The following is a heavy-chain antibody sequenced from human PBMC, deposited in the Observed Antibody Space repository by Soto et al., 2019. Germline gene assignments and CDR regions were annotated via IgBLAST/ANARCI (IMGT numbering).Heavy chain of an antibody. CDR3: AKWDGYGDS. CDR1: VFTFSTNS. CDR2: LSVGGDRT. J-gene: IGHJ5*01. D-gene: IGHD5-12*01. Sequence: GGSLRLSCAAFVFTFSTNSMAWVRQTPGKGLEWVSGLSVGGDRTFYLESVKSRITISRDTYKNVVYLQMNSLRADDTAVYFCAKWDGYGDSWSQGTLVPVSS. V-gene: IGHV3-23*01.